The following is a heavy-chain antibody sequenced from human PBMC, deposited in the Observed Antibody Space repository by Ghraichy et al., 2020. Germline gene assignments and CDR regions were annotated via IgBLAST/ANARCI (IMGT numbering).Heavy chain of an antibody. CDR3: AKGGTSCYMGVFS. CDR2: ISDSGSSK. D-gene: IGHD2-2*01. Sequence: GGSLRLSCAASGLTFSTYAMSWVRQAPGKGLEWVLCISDSGSSKYYADSVKDRFTISRDNSKNTLYLQMDSLRAEDTAVYYCAKGGTSCYMGVFSWGQGTLVTVSS. J-gene: IGHJ5*02. CDR1: GLTFSTYA. V-gene: IGHV3-23*01.